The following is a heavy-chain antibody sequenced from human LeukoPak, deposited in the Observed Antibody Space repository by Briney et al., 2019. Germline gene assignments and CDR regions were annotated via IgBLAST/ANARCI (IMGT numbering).Heavy chain of an antibody. CDR2: ISSSGSTI. J-gene: IGHJ6*02. CDR1: GFTFSSDE. Sequence: GGSLRLSCAASGFTFSSDEMNWVRQAPGKGLEWVSYISSSGSTIYYADSVKGRFTISRDNAKNSLYLQMNSLRAEDTAVYYCARDGFRYTSSSGRSYYYGMDVWGQGTTVTVSS. V-gene: IGHV3-48*03. D-gene: IGHD6-6*01. CDR3: ARDGFRYTSSSGRSYYYGMDV.